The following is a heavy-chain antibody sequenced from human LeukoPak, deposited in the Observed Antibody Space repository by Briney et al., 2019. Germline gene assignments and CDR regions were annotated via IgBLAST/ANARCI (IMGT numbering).Heavy chain of an antibody. CDR2: VNGDGSTT. D-gene: IGHD5-12*01. CDR1: GFTFSSYG. J-gene: IGHJ4*02. Sequence: GRSLRLSCAASGFTFSSYGMHWVRQAPGKGLEWVSRVNGDGSTTTYADSVKGRFTISRDNAKNTLYLQMNSLRVEDTAVYYCAVKGGYNDLDAPFDYWGPGTLVTVSS. V-gene: IGHV3-74*01. CDR3: AVKGGYNDLDAPFDY.